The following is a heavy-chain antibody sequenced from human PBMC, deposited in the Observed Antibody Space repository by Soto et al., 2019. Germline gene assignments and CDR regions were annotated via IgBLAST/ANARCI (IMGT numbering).Heavy chain of an antibody. CDR2: IGTAGDP. D-gene: IGHD2-15*01. V-gene: IGHV3-13*05. CDR1: GSTFSSYD. CDR3: ARGAYCSGGSCYRYYYYGMDV. Sequence: GSLRLSFAACGSTFSSYDMHWVGQATGKGLEWVSAIGTAGDPYYPGSVKGRFTISRENAKNSLYLQMNSLRAGDTAVYYCARGAYCSGGSCYRYYYYGMDVWGQGTTVTVSS. J-gene: IGHJ6*02.